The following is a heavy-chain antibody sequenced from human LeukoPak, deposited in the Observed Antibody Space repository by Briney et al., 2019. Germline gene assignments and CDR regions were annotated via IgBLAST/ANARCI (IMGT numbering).Heavy chain of an antibody. CDR2: ISSSGSTI. CDR1: GFTVSDYY. Sequence: PGGSLRLSCAASGFTVSDYYMSWSRQAPGKGLGWVSYISSSGSTIHYADSVKGRFAISRDNAKNSLYLQLNSLRAEDTAVYYCASGSGSRDYWGQGTLVTVSS. V-gene: IGHV3-11*01. CDR3: ASGSGSRDY. D-gene: IGHD1-26*01. J-gene: IGHJ4*02.